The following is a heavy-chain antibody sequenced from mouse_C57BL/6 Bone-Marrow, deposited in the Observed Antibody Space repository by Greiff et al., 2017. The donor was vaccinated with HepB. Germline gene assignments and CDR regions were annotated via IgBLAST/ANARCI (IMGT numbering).Heavy chain of an antibody. CDR2: IYPGSGNT. J-gene: IGHJ2*01. V-gene: IGHV1-66*01. Sequence: VKLQESGPELVKPGASVKITCKASGYSFTSYYIHWVKQRPGQGLEWIGWIYPGSGNTKYNEKFKGKATLTADTSSSTAYMQLSSLTSEDSAVYYCARWFEYYGSSYYFDYWGQGTTLTVSS. D-gene: IGHD1-1*01. CDR3: ARWFEYYGSSYYFDY. CDR1: GYSFTSYY.